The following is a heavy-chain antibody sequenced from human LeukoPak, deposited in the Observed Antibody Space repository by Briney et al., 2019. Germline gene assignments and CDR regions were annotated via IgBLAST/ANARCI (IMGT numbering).Heavy chain of an antibody. CDR1: GGSISSSSYY. CDR2: IYYSGST. CDR3: ARADGSGSYPLDY. D-gene: IGHD3-10*01. Sequence: KSSETLSLTCTVSGGSISSSSYYRGWIRQPPGKGLEWIGSIYYSGSTYYNPSLKSRVTISVDTSKNQFSLKLSSVTAADTAVYYCARADGSGSYPLDYWGQGTLVTVSS. J-gene: IGHJ4*02. V-gene: IGHV4-39*07.